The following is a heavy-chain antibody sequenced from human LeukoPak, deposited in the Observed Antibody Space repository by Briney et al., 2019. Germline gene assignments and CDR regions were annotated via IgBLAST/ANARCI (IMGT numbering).Heavy chain of an antibody. CDR3: ARLREMATGHFQH. CDR2: INPNSGGT. CDR1: GYTFTGYY. Sequence: ASVKVSCKASGYTFTGYYMHWVRQAPGQRLEWMGWINPNSGGTNYAQKFQGRVTMTRDTSISTAYMELSRLRSDDTAVYYCARLREMATGHFQHWGQGTLVTVSS. D-gene: IGHD5-24*01. J-gene: IGHJ1*01. V-gene: IGHV1-2*02.